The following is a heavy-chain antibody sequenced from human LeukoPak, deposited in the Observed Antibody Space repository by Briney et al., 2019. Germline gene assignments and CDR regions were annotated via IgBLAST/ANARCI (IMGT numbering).Heavy chain of an antibody. V-gene: IGHV3-23*01. J-gene: IGHJ4*02. CDR1: GFTFSNYA. CDR3: AKGLLFDY. Sequence: GGSLRLSCAASGFTFSNYAMSWVRQAPGKGLEWVAGISGTGGSTHYADSVKGRFTISRDNSKNTLYLQMNSLRAEDTAVYYCAKGLLFDYWGQGTLVTVSS. CDR2: ISGTGGST. D-gene: IGHD3/OR15-3a*01.